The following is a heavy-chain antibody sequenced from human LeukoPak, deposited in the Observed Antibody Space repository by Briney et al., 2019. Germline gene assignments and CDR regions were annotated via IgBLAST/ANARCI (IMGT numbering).Heavy chain of an antibody. D-gene: IGHD3-10*01. CDR2: ISYDGSNK. J-gene: IGHJ4*02. V-gene: IGHV3-30*04. Sequence: GGSLRLSCAASGFTFSSYAMHWVRQAPGKGLEWVAVISYDGSNKYYADSVKGRFTISRDNSKNTLYLQMNSLRAEDTAVYYCARAYYDYYYGSGSCDYWGQGTLVTVSS. CDR3: ARAYYDYYYGSGSCDY. CDR1: GFTFSSYA.